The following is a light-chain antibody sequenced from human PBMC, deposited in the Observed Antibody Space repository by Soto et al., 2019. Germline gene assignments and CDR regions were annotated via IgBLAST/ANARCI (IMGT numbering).Light chain of an antibody. Sequence: DIQMTQSPSTLSASVGDRVTITCRASQTINRWLAWYQQKPGRAPNVLIYKASTLETGVPSRFSGSGSGTDFTLTISSLQPDDSATYFCLQYHAYPHTFGQGTNLEI. CDR2: KAS. CDR3: LQYHAYPHT. CDR1: QTINRW. J-gene: IGKJ2*01. V-gene: IGKV1-5*03.